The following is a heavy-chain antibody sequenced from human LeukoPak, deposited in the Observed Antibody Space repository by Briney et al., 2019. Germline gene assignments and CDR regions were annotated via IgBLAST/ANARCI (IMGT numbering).Heavy chain of an antibody. J-gene: IGHJ4*02. V-gene: IGHV1-18*01. CDR2: ISGHNGNT. CDR3: ARDGIGTDYVRYFDD. D-gene: IGHD3-10*02. Sequence: ASVKVSCKTSGYTFSSYGVSWVRQAPGQGLEWMGWISGHNGNTNYAQKFQGRVAMTTDTSTTTAYMELRSLRSDDTAVYFCARDGIGTDYVRYFDDWGQGTLVTVSS. CDR1: GYTFSSYG.